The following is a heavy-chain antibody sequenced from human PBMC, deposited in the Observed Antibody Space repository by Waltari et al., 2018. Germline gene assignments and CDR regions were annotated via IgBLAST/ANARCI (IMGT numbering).Heavy chain of an antibody. Sequence: EVRLVQSGPVVKKPGEALTISWQGSGYIFTHYWISGVRQMPGKGLEWMAYIVPSYSYTNYSLSFQGHVTISPDKSINPAFLQCHTLKASDTGFYYCARESYYDSGCYSVSWDQGTLVTVSS. CDR1: GYIFTHYW. CDR3: ARESYYDSGCYSVS. J-gene: IGHJ4*02. CDR2: IVPSYSYT. V-gene: IGHV5-10-1*01. D-gene: IGHD3-22*01.